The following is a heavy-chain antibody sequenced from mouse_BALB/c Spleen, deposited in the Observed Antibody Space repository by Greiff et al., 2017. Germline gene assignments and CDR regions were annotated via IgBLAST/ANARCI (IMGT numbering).Heavy chain of an antibody. Sequence: QVQLKESGPGLVAPSQSLSITCTVSGFSLTGYGVNWVRQPPGKGLEWLGMIWGDGSTDYNSALKSRLSISKDNSKSQVFLKMNSLQTDDTARYYCARGYRYDGVAWFAYWGQGTLVTVSA. CDR1: GFSLTGYG. D-gene: IGHD2-14*01. CDR2: IWGDGST. CDR3: ARGYRYDGVAWFAY. J-gene: IGHJ3*01. V-gene: IGHV2-6-7*01.